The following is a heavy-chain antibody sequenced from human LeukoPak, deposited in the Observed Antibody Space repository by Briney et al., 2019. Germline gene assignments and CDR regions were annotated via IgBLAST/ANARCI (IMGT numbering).Heavy chain of an antibody. Sequence: SETLSLTCAVYGGSFSGYHWSWIRQPPGKGLEWIGEINHSGSTNYNPSLKSRVTISVDTSKNQFSLKLSSVTAADTAVYYCARGRASSRPRGGGYYYFDYWGQGTLVTVSS. J-gene: IGHJ4*02. D-gene: IGHD2/OR15-2a*01. CDR2: INHSGST. CDR3: ARGRASSRPRGGGYYYFDY. CDR1: GGSFSGYH. V-gene: IGHV4-34*01.